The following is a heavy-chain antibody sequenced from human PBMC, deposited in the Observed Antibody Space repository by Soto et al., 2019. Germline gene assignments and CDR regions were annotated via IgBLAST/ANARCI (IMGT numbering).Heavy chain of an antibody. CDR3: ARGDDYIWGSYRYALDY. CDR2: ISSGSSYI. Sequence: EVQLVESGGGLVKPGGSLRLSCAASGFTFSSYSMNWVRQAPGKGLEWVSSISSGSSYIYYADSVKGRFTISRDNAKNSLYLQMNSLRAEDTAVYYCARGDDYIWGSYRYALDYWGQGTLVTVSS. CDR1: GFTFSSYS. V-gene: IGHV3-21*01. J-gene: IGHJ4*02. D-gene: IGHD3-16*02.